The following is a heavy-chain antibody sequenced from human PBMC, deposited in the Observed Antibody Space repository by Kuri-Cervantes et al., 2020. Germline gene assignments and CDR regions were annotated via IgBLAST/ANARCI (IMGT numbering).Heavy chain of an antibody. CDR3: AREGVVRYFDWLPHDTYYDGMDV. J-gene: IGHJ6*02. CDR1: GGSTSSYY. D-gene: IGHD3-9*01. Sequence: GSLTLSCTVSGGSTSSYYWSWVRHPPGRGREWIGYNYYSGSTNYNPSLKGRITIPVYTSKNQFSLKLSSVTAADTAVYYCAREGVVRYFDWLPHDTYYDGMDVWGQGTTVTVSS. CDR2: NYYSGST. V-gene: IGHV4-59*01.